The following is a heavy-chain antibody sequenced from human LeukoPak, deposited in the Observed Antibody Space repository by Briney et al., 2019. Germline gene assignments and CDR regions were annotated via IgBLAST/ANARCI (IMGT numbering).Heavy chain of an antibody. D-gene: IGHD6-6*01. Sequence: PGRSLRLSCAASGFTFSTYGMHWVRQAPGKGLEWVAVIWYDGRNQYSADSLKGRFPISRDNSKNTLYLQMNSLRAEDTAVYYCARDPIAARHGAFDIWGQGTMVTVSS. CDR3: ARDPIAARHGAFDI. CDR2: IWYDGRNQ. V-gene: IGHV3-33*01. J-gene: IGHJ3*02. CDR1: GFTFSTYG.